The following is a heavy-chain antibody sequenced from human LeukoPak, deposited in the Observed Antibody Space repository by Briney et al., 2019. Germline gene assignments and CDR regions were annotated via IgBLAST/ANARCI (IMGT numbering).Heavy chain of an antibody. D-gene: IGHD3-10*01. CDR2: IYYSGST. CDR1: GGSISSSSYY. Sequence: SETLSLTCTVSGGSISSSSYYWGWIRQPPGKGLERIGSIYYSGSTYYNPSLKSRVTISVDTSKNQFSLKLSSVTAADTAVYYCARRIIETNMVTKHNWFDPWGQGTLVTVSS. J-gene: IGHJ5*02. V-gene: IGHV4-39*01. CDR3: ARRIIETNMVTKHNWFDP.